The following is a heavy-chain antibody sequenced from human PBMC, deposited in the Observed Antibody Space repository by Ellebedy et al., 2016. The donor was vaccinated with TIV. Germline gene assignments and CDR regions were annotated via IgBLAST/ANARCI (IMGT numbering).Heavy chain of an antibody. J-gene: IGHJ4*02. CDR3: ARVPLDGSVAGTVEVAFDY. CDR2: IKDDGREK. CDR1: GLIFSTYW. Sequence: GESLKVSCAASGLIFSTYWMAWVRQAPGKGLEWVANIKDDGREKYYVDSVKGRFTISRDNAKNSLYLQMNTLRAEDTAVYYCARVPLDGSVAGTVEVAFDYWGQGTLVTVSS. V-gene: IGHV3-7*03. D-gene: IGHD6-19*01.